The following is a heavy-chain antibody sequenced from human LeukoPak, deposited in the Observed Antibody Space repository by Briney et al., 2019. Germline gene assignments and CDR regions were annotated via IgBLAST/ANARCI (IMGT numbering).Heavy chain of an antibody. V-gene: IGHV1-8*02. CDR2: MNPNSGNT. CDR1: GYIFTGYY. Sequence: ASVKVSCKASGYIFTGYYMHWVRQAPGQGLEWMGWMNPNSGNTGYAQKFQGRVTMTRNTSISTAYMELSSLRSEDTAVYYCARVRRDGYNYYYYYMDVWGKGTTVTISS. D-gene: IGHD5-24*01. CDR3: ARVRRDGYNYYYYYMDV. J-gene: IGHJ6*03.